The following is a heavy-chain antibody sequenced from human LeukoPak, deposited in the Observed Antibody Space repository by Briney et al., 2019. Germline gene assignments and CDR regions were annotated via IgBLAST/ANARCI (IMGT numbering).Heavy chain of an antibody. J-gene: IGHJ3*02. D-gene: IGHD6-13*01. V-gene: IGHV3-30-3*01. CDR1: GFTFSTYA. Sequence: GGSLRLSCAASGFTFSTYAMYWVRQAPGKGLEWVAVISHDGSDKYNADSVKGRFTISRDNSKNTLYLQMNSLRAEDTAVYYCARTLPSSIAAVVRGAFDIWGQGTMVTVSS. CDR3: ARTLPSSIAAVVRGAFDI. CDR2: ISHDGSDK.